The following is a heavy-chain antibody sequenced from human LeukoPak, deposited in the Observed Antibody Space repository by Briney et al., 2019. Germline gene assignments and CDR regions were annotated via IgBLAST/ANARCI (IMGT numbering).Heavy chain of an antibody. V-gene: IGHV3-11*01. CDR3: ASLSTSSYYYYGMDV. CDR2: ISSSGSTI. J-gene: IGHJ6*02. D-gene: IGHD2-2*01. CDR1: GFTFSDYY. Sequence: GGSLRLSCAASGFTFSDYYMSRIRQAPGKGLEWVSYISSSGSTIYYADSVKGRFTISRDNAKNSLYLQMNSLRAEDTAVYYCASLSTSSYYYYGMDVWGQGTTVTVSS.